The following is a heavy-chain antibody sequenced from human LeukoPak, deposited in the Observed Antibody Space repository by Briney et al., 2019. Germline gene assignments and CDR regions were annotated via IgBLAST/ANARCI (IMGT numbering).Heavy chain of an antibody. CDR1: GFTFSSYA. V-gene: IGHV3-23*01. J-gene: IGHJ4*02. Sequence: GGSLRLSCAASGFTFSSYAMSWVRQAPGKGLEWVSGITGSGDSTYYADSVKGRFTISRDNSKNTLYLQMNSLRAEDTAVYYCAKKSRASSPPIRWGQGTLVTVSS. CDR2: ITGSGDST. D-gene: IGHD2-2*01. CDR3: AKKSRASSPPIR.